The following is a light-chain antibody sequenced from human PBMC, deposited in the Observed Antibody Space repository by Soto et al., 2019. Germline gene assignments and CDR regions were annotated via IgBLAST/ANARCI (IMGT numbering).Light chain of an antibody. CDR3: KSYAGSNTYV. Sequence: QSALTQPASLSGSPGQSITISCTGTSSDVGRYNYVSWYQQNPGKAPKLLIYEVSNRPSGVSNRFSASKSGNTASLTISGLQAADEADYFCKSYAGSNTYVFGSGTKVTVL. CDR1: SSDVGRYNY. V-gene: IGLV2-14*01. CDR2: EVS. J-gene: IGLJ1*01.